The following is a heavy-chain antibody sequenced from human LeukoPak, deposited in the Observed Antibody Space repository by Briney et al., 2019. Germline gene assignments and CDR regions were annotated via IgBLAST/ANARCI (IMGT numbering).Heavy chain of an antibody. V-gene: IGHV3-7*01. CDR3: ARTVVVPAAIVGAFDYYYGMDV. J-gene: IGHJ6*02. CDR2: IKQDGSEK. D-gene: IGHD2-2*01. Sequence: GGSRRLSCAASGFTFSSFWMSWVRQAQGKGLEWVANIKQDGSEKYYVDSVKGRFTISRDNAKNSLYLQMNSLRAEDTAVYYCARTVVVPAAIVGAFDYYYGMDVWGQGTTVTVSS. CDR1: GFTFSSFW.